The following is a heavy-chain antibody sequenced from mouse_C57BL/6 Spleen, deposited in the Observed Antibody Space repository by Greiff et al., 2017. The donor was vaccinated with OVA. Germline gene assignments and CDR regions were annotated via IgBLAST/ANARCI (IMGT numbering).Heavy chain of an antibody. Sequence: QVQLQQPGAELVKPGASVKLSCKASGYTFTSYWMHWVKQRPGQGLEWIGMIDPNSGSTNYNEKFKSKATLTVDKSSSTAYMQLSSLTSEDSAVYYCAREDSSLYWYFDVWGTGTTVTVSS. J-gene: IGHJ1*03. V-gene: IGHV1-64*01. CDR1: GYTFTSYW. CDR3: AREDSSLYWYFDV. CDR2: IDPNSGST.